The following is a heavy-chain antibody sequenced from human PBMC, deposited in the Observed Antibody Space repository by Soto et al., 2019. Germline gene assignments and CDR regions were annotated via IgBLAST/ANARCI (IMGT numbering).Heavy chain of an antibody. CDR2: VSGSGVTT. Sequence: SLGLSFIASGFTFSRCALSWVRQAPGKGLAWVSAVSGSGVTTKCADSVKVRFTISRDNSKNTLYLQMNSLRAEDTAVYYCAKQYYDFWSGYYHWGQGTLVTVSS. CDR1: GFTFSRCA. J-gene: IGHJ5*02. V-gene: IGHV3-23*01. CDR3: AKQYYDFWSGYYH. D-gene: IGHD3-3*01.